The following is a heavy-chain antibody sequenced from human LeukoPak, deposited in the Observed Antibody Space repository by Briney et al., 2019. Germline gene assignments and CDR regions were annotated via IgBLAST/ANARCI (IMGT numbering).Heavy chain of an antibody. J-gene: IGHJ6*02. V-gene: IGHV4-34*01. CDR3: ARGSGLLAYGMDV. CDR1: GGSFSGYY. D-gene: IGHD2-15*01. CDR2: INHSGST. Sequence: SETLSLTCAVYGGSFSGYYWSWIRQPPGKGLEWIGEINHSGSTNYNPSLKSRVTISVDTSKNQFSLKLSSVTAADTAVYYCARGSGLLAYGMDVWGQGTTVTVSS.